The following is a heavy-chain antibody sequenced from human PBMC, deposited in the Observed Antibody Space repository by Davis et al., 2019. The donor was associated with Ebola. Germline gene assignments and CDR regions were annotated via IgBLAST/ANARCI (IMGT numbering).Heavy chain of an antibody. J-gene: IGHJ4*02. D-gene: IGHD2-15*01. V-gene: IGHV1-18*01. CDR1: GYSFTSYG. CDR3: ARGVVVAATRLDY. CDR2: ISAYNGNT. Sequence: GESLKISCKGSGYSFTSYGISWVRQAPGQGLEWMGWISAYNGNTNYAQKLQGRVTMTTDTSTSTAYMELRSLRSDDTAVYYCARGVVVAATRLDYWGQGTLVTVSS.